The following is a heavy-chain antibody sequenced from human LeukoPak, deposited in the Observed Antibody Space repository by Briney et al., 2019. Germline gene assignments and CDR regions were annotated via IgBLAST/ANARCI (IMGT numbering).Heavy chain of an antibody. CDR3: ARVSGSFLGFDY. D-gene: IGHD1-26*01. Sequence: SETLSLTCTVSGGSVSSGSYHWSWIRQPPGKGLEWIGYIYYSGSTNYNPSLKSRVTISVDTSKNQFSLKLSSVTAADTAVYYCARVSGSFLGFDYWGQGTLVTVSS. CDR1: GGSVSSGSYH. V-gene: IGHV4-61*01. CDR2: IYYSGST. J-gene: IGHJ4*02.